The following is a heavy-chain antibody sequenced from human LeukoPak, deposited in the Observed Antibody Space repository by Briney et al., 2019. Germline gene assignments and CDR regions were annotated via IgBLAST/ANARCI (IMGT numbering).Heavy chain of an antibody. Sequence: GESLKICCTGSGYSFTTYWIGWLRQMPGKGLEWMGIIYPGDSDTKYSSSFQGQVTISADKSISTAYLKWSSLKASDTAMYYCTRKEAVASNHLDYWGKGTLVTVSS. CDR2: IYPGDSDT. CDR3: TRKEAVASNHLDY. CDR1: GYSFTTYW. V-gene: IGHV5-51*01. D-gene: IGHD4-23*01. J-gene: IGHJ4*01.